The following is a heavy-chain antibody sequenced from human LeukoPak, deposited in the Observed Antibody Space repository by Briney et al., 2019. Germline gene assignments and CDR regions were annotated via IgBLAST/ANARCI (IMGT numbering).Heavy chain of an antibody. V-gene: IGHV3-7*03. CDR3: ARDNGWSADF. D-gene: IGHD2-15*01. J-gene: IGHJ4*02. CDR2: IKQDGSAK. Sequence: GGSLRLSCAASGFTFSRHWMYWVRQAPGKGLEWVANIKQDGSAKPYVDSVKGRFTISRDNAKNSLFLQMNSLRAEDTAVYYCARDNGWSADFWGRGTLVTVSS. CDR1: GFTFSRHW.